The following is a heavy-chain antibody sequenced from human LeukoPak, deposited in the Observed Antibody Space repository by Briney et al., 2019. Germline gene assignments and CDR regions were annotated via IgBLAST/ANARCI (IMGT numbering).Heavy chain of an antibody. Sequence: PGGSLRLSCAASGFTFSSYNMNWFRQAPGKGLEWVSYISSGSSTIYYADSVKGRFTISRDNAKNSLYLQMNSLRAEDTAVYYCARTMSSSWYNWFDPWGQGTLVTVSS. V-gene: IGHV3-48*01. D-gene: IGHD6-13*01. CDR2: ISSGSSTI. CDR1: GFTFSSYN. J-gene: IGHJ5*02. CDR3: ARTMSSSWYNWFDP.